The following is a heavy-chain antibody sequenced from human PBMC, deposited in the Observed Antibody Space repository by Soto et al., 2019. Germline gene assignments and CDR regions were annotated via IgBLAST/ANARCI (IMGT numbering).Heavy chain of an antibody. V-gene: IGHV4-39*01. CDR3: ARRPLWRFGTTVTTAYWYFDL. CDR1: GGSISSSIYY. D-gene: IGHD4-17*01. CDR2: IYYSGST. J-gene: IGHJ2*01. Sequence: PSETLSLTCTVSGGSISSSIYYWGWIRQPPGKGLEWIGSIYYSGSTYYNPSLKSRVTISVDTSKNQFSLKLSSVTAADTAVYYCARRPLWRFGTTVTTAYWYFDLWGRGTLVTVSS.